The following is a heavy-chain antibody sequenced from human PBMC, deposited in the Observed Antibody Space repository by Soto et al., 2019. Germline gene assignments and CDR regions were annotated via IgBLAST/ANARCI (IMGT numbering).Heavy chain of an antibody. D-gene: IGHD2-15*01. J-gene: IGHJ6*02. CDR3: ARQAYSSAMDV. CDR2: ISGYNGIT. V-gene: IGHV1-18*01. CDR1: GYTFTNYF. Sequence: QVQLVQSGAEVKKPGASVKVSCKASGYTFTNYFITWVRQAPGQGLEWMGWISGYNGITSYAQMLQGRVTMTTDTSTATSYMEMRSLGSDDTAGYYCARQAYSSAMDVWGQGTTVTVSS.